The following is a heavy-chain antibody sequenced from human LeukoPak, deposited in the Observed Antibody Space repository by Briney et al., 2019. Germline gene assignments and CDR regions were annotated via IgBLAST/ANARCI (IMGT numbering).Heavy chain of an antibody. CDR3: AREAPSRPDDAFDI. CDR2: IYTSGST. CDR1: GGSISSYY. V-gene: IGHV4-4*07. J-gene: IGHJ3*02. D-gene: IGHD2-2*01. Sequence: SETLSLTFTVSGGSISSYYWSWIRQPAGKGLEWIGRIYTSGSTNYNPSLKSRVTMSVDTSKNQFSLKLSSVTAADTAVYYCAREAPSRPDDAFDIWGQGTMVTVSS.